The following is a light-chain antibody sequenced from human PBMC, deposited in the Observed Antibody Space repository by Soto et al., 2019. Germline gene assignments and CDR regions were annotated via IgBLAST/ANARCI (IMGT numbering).Light chain of an antibody. Sequence: EIVLTQSPATLSLSPGERATLSCRASQSVSSCLAWYQQKPGQAHRLLIYDASNRATGIPARFSGSGSGTERTLTIRSLDPEDCAVYVCQRRSKCPPGYTFGQGTKLEIK. CDR3: QRRSKCPPGYT. J-gene: IGKJ2*01. V-gene: IGKV3-11*01. CDR1: QSVSSC. CDR2: DAS.